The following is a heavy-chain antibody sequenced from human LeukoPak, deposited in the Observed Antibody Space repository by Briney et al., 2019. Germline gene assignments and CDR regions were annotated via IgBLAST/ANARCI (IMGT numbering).Heavy chain of an antibody. J-gene: IGHJ4*02. D-gene: IGHD5-18*01. CDR3: AKDLDTAMVMRLTPGTIDY. V-gene: IGHV3-11*04. CDR1: GFTFSDYY. CDR2: ISSSGSSI. Sequence: SGGSLRLSCAASGFTFSDYYMTWIRQAPGKGLEWVSYISSSGSSIYYADSVKGRFTISRDNSKNTLYLQMNSLRAEDTAVYYCAKDLDTAMVMRLTPGTIDYWGQGTLVTVSS.